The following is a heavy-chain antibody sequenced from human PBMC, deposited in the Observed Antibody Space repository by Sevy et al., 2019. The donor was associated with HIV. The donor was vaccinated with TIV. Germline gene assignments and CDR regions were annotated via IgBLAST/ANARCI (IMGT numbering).Heavy chain of an antibody. D-gene: IGHD5-12*01. J-gene: IGHJ6*02. CDR2: ISYDGSNK. CDR3: ARGASGYDYRYYYGMDV. CDR1: GFTFSSYA. V-gene: IGHV3-30*04. Sequence: GSLRLSCAASGFTFSSYAMHWVRQAPGKGLEWVAVISYDGSNKYYADSVKGRFTISRDNSKNTLYLQMNSLRAEDTAVYYCARGASGYDYRYYYGMDVWGQGTTVTVSS.